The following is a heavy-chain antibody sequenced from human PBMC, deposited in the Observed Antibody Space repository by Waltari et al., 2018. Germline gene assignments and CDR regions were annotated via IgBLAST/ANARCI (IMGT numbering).Heavy chain of an antibody. CDR1: GFSFSRYW. Sequence: EVQVVESGGGLVQPGGSLRLSCATSGFSFSRYWMNWVRQAPGKGLEGGAIIKGDGSEKNYVDSVKGRFTISRDNARNSLFLQMNSLRAEDTAVYFCARGRGYIIDYWGQGSLVTVSS. D-gene: IGHD3-22*01. V-gene: IGHV3-7*01. J-gene: IGHJ4*02. CDR3: ARGRGYIIDY. CDR2: IKGDGSEK.